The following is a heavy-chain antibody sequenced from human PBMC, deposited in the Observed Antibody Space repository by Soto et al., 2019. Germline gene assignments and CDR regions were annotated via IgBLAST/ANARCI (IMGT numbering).Heavy chain of an antibody. CDR2: MQPSTGRT. V-gene: IGHV1-8*01. CDR3: AISLLRIMVVTAIPTQFDY. J-gene: IGHJ4*02. CDR1: GYSFTSLD. Sequence: ASVKVSCKASGYSFTSLDINWVRQTAGQGLEWMGWMQPSTGRTGYAQKFQGRVTMTRDTSINTAYMELTTLTSDDTAVYYCAISLLRIMVVTAIPTQFDYWGQGTLVTVSS. D-gene: IGHD2-21*02.